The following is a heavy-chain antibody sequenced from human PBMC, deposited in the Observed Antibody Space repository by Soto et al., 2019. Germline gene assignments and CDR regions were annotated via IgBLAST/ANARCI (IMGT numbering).Heavy chain of an antibody. V-gene: IGHV3-48*01. Sequence: EVQLVESGGALVQPGGSLRLSCAASGFTFSYYNMNWVRQAPGKGLEWISYVGNSGSAMYYADSVKGRFTVSRDNARNSWYLQLNSLRVEDTAVYYCAREMGSPPARGLDYWGQGTLVTVSS. CDR3: AREMGSPPARGLDY. CDR2: VGNSGSAM. J-gene: IGHJ4*02. CDR1: GFTFSYYN. D-gene: IGHD2-8*01.